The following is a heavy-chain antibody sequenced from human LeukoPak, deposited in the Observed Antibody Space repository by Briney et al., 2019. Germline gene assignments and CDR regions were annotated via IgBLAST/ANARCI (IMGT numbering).Heavy chain of an antibody. CDR1: GYTFTELS. D-gene: IGHD3-3*01. Sequence: ASVKVSCKVSGYTFTELSMHWVRQATGKGREWRGGFDPEDGETIYAQKFQGRVTMTEDTSTDTAYMELSSLRSEDTAVYYCATWTLGSRITIFGVLFDAFDIWGQGTMVTVSS. J-gene: IGHJ3*02. V-gene: IGHV1-24*01. CDR2: FDPEDGET. CDR3: ATWTLGSRITIFGVLFDAFDI.